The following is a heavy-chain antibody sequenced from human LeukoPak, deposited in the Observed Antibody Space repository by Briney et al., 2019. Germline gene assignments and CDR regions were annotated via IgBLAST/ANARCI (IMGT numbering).Heavy chain of an antibody. V-gene: IGHV3-23*01. CDR2: LDSRT. CDR3: ARDRRDYGIDY. J-gene: IGHJ4*02. CDR1: GFTFNNYA. Sequence: GGSLRLSCVASGFTFNNYAMTWVRQAPGKGLEWVSSLDSRTYYADSVEGRFTISRDNSKNTLFLQMNSLRAEDTAVYYCARDRRDYGIDYWGQGTLVTVSS. D-gene: IGHD4-17*01.